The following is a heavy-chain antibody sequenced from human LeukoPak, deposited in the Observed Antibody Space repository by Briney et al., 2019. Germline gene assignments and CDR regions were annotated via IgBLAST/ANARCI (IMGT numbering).Heavy chain of an antibody. D-gene: IGHD1-26*01. V-gene: IGHV3-23*01. CDR1: GFAFSNYH. CDR2: ISGSGQTT. Sequence: PGASLRLSCAASGFAFSNYHMSWVRQAPGKGLEWVSSISGSGQTTYYADSVKGRFTISRDNSKNTLYLQMNSLRAEDTAIYYCAKDPALVGATYPYYFDYWGQGTLVTVSS. CDR3: AKDPALVGATYPYYFDY. J-gene: IGHJ4*02.